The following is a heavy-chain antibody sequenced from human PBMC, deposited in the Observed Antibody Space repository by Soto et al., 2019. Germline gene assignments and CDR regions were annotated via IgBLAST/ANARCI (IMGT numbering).Heavy chain of an antibody. J-gene: IGHJ4*02. CDR1: GGSISSSSYY. D-gene: IGHD6-19*01. CDR2: IYYSGST. Sequence: HLQLQDSGPGLVKPSETLSLTCTVSGGSISSSSYYWGWIRQPPGKGLEWIGSIYYSGSTYYNPSLKGRVTISVDTSKNQFSLKLSSVTAADTAIYYCARLAGYSSGWYSFDYWGQGTLVTVSS. CDR3: ARLAGYSSGWYSFDY. V-gene: IGHV4-39*01.